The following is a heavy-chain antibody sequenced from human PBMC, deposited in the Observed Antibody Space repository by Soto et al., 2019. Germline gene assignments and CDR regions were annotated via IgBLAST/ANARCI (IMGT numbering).Heavy chain of an antibody. CDR1: GFTFSSYA. Sequence: LRLSCAASGFTFSSYAMSWVRQAPGKGLEWVSAISGSGGSTYYADSVKGRFTISRDNSKNTLYLQINSLRAEDTAVYYCAKDRYFNYDFWSGPLPPPGDDYGMDVWGQGTTVTVSS. D-gene: IGHD3-3*01. J-gene: IGHJ6*02. V-gene: IGHV3-23*01. CDR3: AKDRYFNYDFWSGPLPPPGDDYGMDV. CDR2: ISGSGGST.